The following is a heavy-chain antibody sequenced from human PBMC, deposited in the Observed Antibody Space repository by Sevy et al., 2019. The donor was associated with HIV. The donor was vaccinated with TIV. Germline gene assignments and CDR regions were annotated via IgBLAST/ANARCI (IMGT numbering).Heavy chain of an antibody. D-gene: IGHD4-4*01. J-gene: IGHJ6*02. CDR1: NGSISSSSYY. CDR3: ARPTTVIYNYGIDV. CDR2: IYYTGTT. Sequence: SETLSLTCTVSNGSISSSSYYWGWIRQPPGMGLEWIGSIYYTGTTYYTPSLKSRVTISVDRSKNQFSLRLRSVTAADTAVYFCARPTTVIYNYGIDVWGQGTTVTVSS. V-gene: IGHV4-39*01.